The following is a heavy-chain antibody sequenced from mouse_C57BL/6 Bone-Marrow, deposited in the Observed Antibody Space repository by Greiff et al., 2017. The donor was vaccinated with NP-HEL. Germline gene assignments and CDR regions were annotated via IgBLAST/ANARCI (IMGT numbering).Heavy chain of an antibody. V-gene: IGHV1-72*01. J-gene: IGHJ4*01. CDR3: ARRGKKKDGYAMDY. Sequence: QVQLQQPGAELVKPGASVKLSCKASGYTFTSYWMHWVKQRPGRGLEWIGRIDPNSGGTKYNEKFKSKATLTVDKPSSTAYMQLSNLTSEDSAVYDCARRGKKKDGYAMDYWGQGTSVTVSS. CDR1: GYTFTSYW. CDR2: IDPNSGGT. D-gene: IGHD2-3*01.